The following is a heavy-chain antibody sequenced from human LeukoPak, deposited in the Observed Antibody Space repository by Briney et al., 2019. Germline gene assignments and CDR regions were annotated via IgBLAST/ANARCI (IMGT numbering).Heavy chain of an antibody. J-gene: IGHJ4*02. V-gene: IGHV4-38-2*02. D-gene: IGHD6-13*01. CDR3: ARDRISSSLYYLDY. CDR2: IYHSGRT. Sequence: SETLSLTCAVSGYSISSGYYWDWIRQPPGKGLEWIGSIYHSGRTYYNPSLKSRVTISVDTSKNQFSLKLSSVTAADTAVYYCARDRISSSLYYLDYWGQGTLVTVSS. CDR1: GYSISSGYY.